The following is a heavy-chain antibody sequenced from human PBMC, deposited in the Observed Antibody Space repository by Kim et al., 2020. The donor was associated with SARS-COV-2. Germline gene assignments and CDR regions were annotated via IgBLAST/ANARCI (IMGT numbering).Heavy chain of an antibody. CDR2: IKQDGSEK. J-gene: IGHJ3*02. CDR3: VRDQWVVPAPDAFDI. D-gene: IGHD6-19*01. CDR1: GFTFSNYW. V-gene: IGHV3-7*01. Sequence: GGSLRLSCEASGFTFSNYWMSWVRQAPGKGLEWVANIKQDGSEKYYVDSVKGRFTISRDTAKNSLYLQMNSLRAEDTAVYYCVRDQWVVPAPDAFDIWGQGTMVTVSS.